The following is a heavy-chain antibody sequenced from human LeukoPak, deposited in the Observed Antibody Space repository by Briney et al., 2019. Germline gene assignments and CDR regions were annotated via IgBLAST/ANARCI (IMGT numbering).Heavy chain of an antibody. Sequence: GGSLRLSCAASGFTFSSYSMNWVRQAPGKGLEWVSSISSSSSTICYADSVKGRFTISRDNAKNSLYLQMNSLRAEDTAVYYCARNALWFGELLFARHAFDIWGQGTMVTVSS. V-gene: IGHV3-48*01. D-gene: IGHD3-10*01. CDR2: ISSSSSTI. CDR1: GFTFSSYS. J-gene: IGHJ3*02. CDR3: ARNALWFGELLFARHAFDI.